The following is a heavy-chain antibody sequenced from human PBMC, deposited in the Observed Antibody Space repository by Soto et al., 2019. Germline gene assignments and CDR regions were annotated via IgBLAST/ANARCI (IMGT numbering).Heavy chain of an antibody. V-gene: IGHV1-18*01. Sequence: QVQLVQSGAEVKKPGASVKVSCKASGYTFTSYGISWVRQAPGQGLEGMGWISAYNGNTNSTQKPQGRVTMTTDTTAGKADRERRSLGSDDRAVFYCARDGAAAGPFDYWGKVTLVTVSS. J-gene: IGHJ4*02. CDR2: ISAYNGNT. D-gene: IGHD6-13*01. CDR3: ARDGAAAGPFDY. CDR1: GYTFTSYG.